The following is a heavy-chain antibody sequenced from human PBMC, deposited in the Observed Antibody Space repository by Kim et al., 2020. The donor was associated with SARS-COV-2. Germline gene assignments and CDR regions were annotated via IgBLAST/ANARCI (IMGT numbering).Heavy chain of an antibody. J-gene: IGHJ4*02. Sequence: GGSLRLSSAASGFTFSSYRMTWVRKGLGTGLDWAGNIKQHGSEKYYMDSVKGRFTISRPTDKTSAYLQTHTLRAEDTAVSYCTRGPAGDYWGQGTLVTVS. CDR2: IKQHGSEK. V-gene: IGHV3-7*01. CDR3: TRGPAGDY. CDR1: GFTFSSYR.